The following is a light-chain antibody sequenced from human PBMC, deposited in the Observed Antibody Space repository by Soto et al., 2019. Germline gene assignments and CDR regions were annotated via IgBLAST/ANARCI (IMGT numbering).Light chain of an antibody. J-gene: IGLJ1*01. Sequence: QSVPTHPSPLSGGPRQLTTLSRTCTSNYVGGYNLVSWYQHHPGKAPKLMIYEVTRRPSGVSNRFSGSKSGNTASLTISGLQAEDEADYYCCSYEQRSTYVFGTGTKVTVL. CDR1: SNYVGGYNL. V-gene: IGLV2-23*02. CDR2: EVT. CDR3: CSYEQRSTYV.